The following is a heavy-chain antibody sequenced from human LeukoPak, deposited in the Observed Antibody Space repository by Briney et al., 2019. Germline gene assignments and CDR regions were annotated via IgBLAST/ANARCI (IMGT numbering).Heavy chain of an antibody. CDR2: FYRGDST. Sequence: GGSLRLSCAASGFTVSSSYMYWVRQAPGKGLEWVSFFYRGDSTYYAESVRGRFTISRDNSKNTLYLQMNSLRAEDTAVYYCAKDGPNRADYWGQGTLVTVSS. D-gene: IGHD2-8*01. CDR3: AKDGPNRADY. V-gene: IGHV3-53*01. J-gene: IGHJ4*02. CDR1: GFTVSSSY.